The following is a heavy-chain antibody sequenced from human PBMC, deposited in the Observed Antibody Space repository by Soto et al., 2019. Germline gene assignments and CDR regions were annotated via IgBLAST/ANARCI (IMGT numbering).Heavy chain of an antibody. CDR3: AIVKSLAGKE. CDR2: IKQDGSDK. J-gene: IGHJ4*02. D-gene: IGHD6-6*01. CDR1: GFTFSSYW. V-gene: IGHV3-7*05. Sequence: EVQLVESGGGLVQPGGSLRLSCAASGFTFSSYWMSWVRQAPGKGLEWVANIKQDGSDKYYVDSVKGRFTISRDNAKNSLYLQMNSLTAEEPAIYYCAIVKSLAGKEWGQGTRVTVSS.